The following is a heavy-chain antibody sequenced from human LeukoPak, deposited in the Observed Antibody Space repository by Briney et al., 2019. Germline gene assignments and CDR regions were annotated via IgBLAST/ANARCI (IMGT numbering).Heavy chain of an antibody. CDR1: GFTFSSYA. D-gene: IGHD1-26*01. Sequence: PGGSLRLPCAASGFTFSSYAMSWVRQAPGKGLEWVSAISGSGGSTYYADSVKGRFTISRDNSKNTLYLQMNSLRAEDTAVYYCAKSDSGRYRGPWYWGQGTLVTVSS. CDR3: AKSDSGRYRGPWY. V-gene: IGHV3-23*01. CDR2: ISGSGGST. J-gene: IGHJ4*02.